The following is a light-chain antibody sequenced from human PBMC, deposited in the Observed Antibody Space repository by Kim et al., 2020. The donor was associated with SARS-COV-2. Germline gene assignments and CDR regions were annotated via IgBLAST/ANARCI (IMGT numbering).Light chain of an antibody. CDR3: QSYDSSNVV. CDR2: ENS. Sequence: GKTVTISCTRSSDSIASNYVQWYQQRPGSSPTTVIYENSQRPSGVPDRFSGSVDSTSNSASLTISGLKTEDEADYYCQSYDSSNVVFGGGTQLTVL. J-gene: IGLJ2*01. V-gene: IGLV6-57*01. CDR1: SDSIASNY.